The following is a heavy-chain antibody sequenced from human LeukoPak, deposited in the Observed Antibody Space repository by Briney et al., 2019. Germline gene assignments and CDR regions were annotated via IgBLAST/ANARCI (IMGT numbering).Heavy chain of an antibody. CDR1: GYTFTGYY. V-gene: IGHV1-2*06. J-gene: IGHJ6*02. Sequence: ASVKASCKASGYTFTGYYMHWVRQAPGQGLEWMGRINPNSGGTNYAQKFQGRVTMTRDTSISTAYMELSRLRSDDTAVYYCARPYKNGALPHYYYYGMDVWGQGTTVTVSS. D-gene: IGHD1-1*01. CDR3: ARPYKNGALPHYYYYGMDV. CDR2: INPNSGGT.